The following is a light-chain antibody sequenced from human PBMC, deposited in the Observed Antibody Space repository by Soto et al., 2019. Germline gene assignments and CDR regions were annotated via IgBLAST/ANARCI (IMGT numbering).Light chain of an antibody. CDR1: QSISSY. CDR2: GAS. V-gene: IGKV1-39*01. J-gene: IGKJ3*01. Sequence: DIQMTQSPSSLSASVGDIVTITCRASQSISSYLNWYQQKPGKAPKLLIYGASNLETGVPSRFSGSGSGTDFTLTISSLQPEDFATYYCQQSYSTPIFTFGPGTKVNV. CDR3: QQSYSTPIFT.